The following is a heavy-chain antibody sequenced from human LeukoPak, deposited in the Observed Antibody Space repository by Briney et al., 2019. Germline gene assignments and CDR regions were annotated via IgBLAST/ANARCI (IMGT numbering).Heavy chain of an antibody. Sequence: PGGSLRLSCAASGFTFSSYTMIWVRQAPGKGLEWVSAISGSGGNTYYADSVKGRFTISRDNSKNTLYLQMNSLRAEDTAVYYCAKGYLSKAYFDYWGQGTLVTVSS. CDR3: AKGYLSKAYFDY. V-gene: IGHV3-23*01. D-gene: IGHD2/OR15-2a*01. CDR1: GFTFSSYT. CDR2: ISGSGGNT. J-gene: IGHJ4*02.